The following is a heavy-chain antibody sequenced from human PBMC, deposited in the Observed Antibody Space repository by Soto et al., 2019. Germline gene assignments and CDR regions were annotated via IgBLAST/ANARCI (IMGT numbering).Heavy chain of an antibody. Sequence: PGGSLRLSCAASGFTVSSNYMSWVRQAPGEGLEWVSVIYSGGSTYYADSVKGRFTISRDNSKNTLYLQMNSLRAEDTAVYYCARDPHYGDYDFGYFDYWGQGTLVTVSS. J-gene: IGHJ4*02. CDR1: GFTVSSNY. D-gene: IGHD4-17*01. CDR2: IYSGGST. CDR3: ARDPHYGDYDFGYFDY. V-gene: IGHV3-66*01.